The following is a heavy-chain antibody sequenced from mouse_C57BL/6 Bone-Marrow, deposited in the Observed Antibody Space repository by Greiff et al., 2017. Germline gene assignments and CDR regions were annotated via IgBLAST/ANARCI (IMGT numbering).Heavy chain of an antibody. CDR3: TREGVSYYDYCEGFAY. D-gene: IGHD2-4*01. J-gene: IGHJ3*01. V-gene: IGHV5-9-1*02. CDR2: ISSDSDYI. Sequence: EVQLLQSGEGLVKPGASLKISCAASGFTFSSYAMAWVSQTPEKRLEWVAYISSDSDYIYYADNVKGRFTISRDNAKNTVYLQLRSRKSEDTAMYYCTREGVSYYDYCEGFAYGGQGPLVTVSA. CDR1: GFTFSSYA.